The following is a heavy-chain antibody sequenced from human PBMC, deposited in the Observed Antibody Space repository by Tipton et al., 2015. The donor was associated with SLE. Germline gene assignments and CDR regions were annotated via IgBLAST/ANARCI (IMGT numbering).Heavy chain of an antibody. D-gene: IGHD2-8*01. Sequence: TLSLTCTVSGGSISSSSYWDWIRPPPGKGTEWIGRITNNGNTYYIPSLQSRVTMSVDTSKNHFSLKLSSVTAADTAVYYCARHDTNYGRNWFDPWGQGTLVTVSS. CDR3: ARHDTNYGRNWFDP. V-gene: IGHV4-39*01. J-gene: IGHJ5*02. CDR1: GGSISSSSY. CDR2: ITNNGNT.